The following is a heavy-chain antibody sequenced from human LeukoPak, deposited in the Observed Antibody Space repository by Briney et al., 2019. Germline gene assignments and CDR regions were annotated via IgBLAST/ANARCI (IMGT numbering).Heavy chain of an antibody. J-gene: IGHJ4*02. V-gene: IGHV3-30*04. CDR2: ISYDGSNK. Sequence: GGSLRLSCAASGFTFSSYAMHWVRQAPGKGLEWVAVISYDGSNKYYADSVKGRFTISRDNSKNTLYLQMNSLRAEDTAVYYCARDSTDSSGWVYWDYWGQGTLATVSS. D-gene: IGHD6-19*01. CDR1: GFTFSSYA. CDR3: ARDSTDSSGWVYWDY.